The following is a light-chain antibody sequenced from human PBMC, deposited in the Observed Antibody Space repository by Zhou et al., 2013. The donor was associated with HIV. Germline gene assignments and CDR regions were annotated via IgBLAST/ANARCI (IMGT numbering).Light chain of an antibody. CDR2: GAS. CDR3: HQYGTSLLRT. J-gene: IGKJ1*01. V-gene: IGKV3-20*01. CDR1: QSISSSY. Sequence: EIVLTQSPGTLSLSPGERATLSCRASQSISSSYLAWYQQKPGQAPRLVMYGASRRATGIPDRFSGSGSGTDFTLTISRLEPEDFAVYYCHQYGTSLLRTFGQGTKVESK.